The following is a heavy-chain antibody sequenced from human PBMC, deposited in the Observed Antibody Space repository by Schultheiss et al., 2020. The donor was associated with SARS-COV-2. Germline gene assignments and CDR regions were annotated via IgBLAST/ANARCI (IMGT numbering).Heavy chain of an antibody. Sequence: SETLSLTCTVSGGSISSSSYYWSWIRQPPGKGLEWIGYIYYSGSTNYNPSLKSRVTISVDTSKNQFSLKLSSVTAADTAVYYCAREGAVAGHWYWFDPWGQGTLVTVSS. CDR3: AREGAVAGHWYWFDP. V-gene: IGHV4-61*01. J-gene: IGHJ5*02. CDR1: GGSISSSSYY. CDR2: IYYSGST. D-gene: IGHD6-19*01.